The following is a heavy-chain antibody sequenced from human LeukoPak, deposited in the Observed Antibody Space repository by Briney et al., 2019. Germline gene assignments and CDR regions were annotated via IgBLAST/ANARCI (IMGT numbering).Heavy chain of an antibody. CDR2: TRFDSSNE. CDR1: GFTFSRYG. V-gene: IGHV3-30*02. Sequence: GGSLRLSCAASGFTFSRYGMHWVRHSPGKGLEWVAFTRFDSSNEDYVDSVKGRFTISRDNSKSTLYLQMNSLRPEDTAVYYCSKIVAAGGRFDSWGQGTLVTVSS. J-gene: IGHJ4*02. CDR3: SKIVAAGGRFDS. D-gene: IGHD6-25*01.